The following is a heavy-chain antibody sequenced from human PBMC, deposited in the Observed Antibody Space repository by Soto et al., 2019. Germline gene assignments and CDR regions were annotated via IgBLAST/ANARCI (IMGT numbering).Heavy chain of an antibody. V-gene: IGHV1-46*03. CDR2: IYPSAGNT. Sequence: ASVNVSCKASGYTFTRYYIHWVRQAPGQGPEWMGIIYPSAGNTNYAQRFQGRVTMTRDTSTSTVYMDLRSLTSEDTAVYYCVREEEGGYFDCWGQGTVVTVSS. CDR3: VREEEGGYFDC. J-gene: IGHJ4*02. CDR1: GYTFTRYY.